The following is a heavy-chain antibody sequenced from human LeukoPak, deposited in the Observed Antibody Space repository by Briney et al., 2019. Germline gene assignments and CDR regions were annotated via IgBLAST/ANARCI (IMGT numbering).Heavy chain of an antibody. CDR2: ISAYNGNT. CDR1: GYTFTSYG. V-gene: IGHV1-18*01. Sequence: ASVRASSKASGYTFTSYGISWVRQAPGQGLEGMGWISAYNGNTNYAQNLKGRVTMTTDTFTSTAYMEMRSLSSDATAVYYCARDQISLERPWGYYYGMDVWGQGTTVTVSS. CDR3: ARDQISLERPWGYYYGMDV. D-gene: IGHD1-1*01. J-gene: IGHJ6*02.